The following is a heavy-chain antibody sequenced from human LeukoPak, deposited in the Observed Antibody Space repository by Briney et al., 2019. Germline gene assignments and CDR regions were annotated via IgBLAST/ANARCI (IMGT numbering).Heavy chain of an antibody. CDR3: ARDGYSSSSGYYFDY. Sequence: GGSLRLSCAASGFTFTSYGMHWVRQAPGKGLECVAIISFDGSKTYYTDSVKGRFTISRDNSKNTLFLQMNSLRAEDTAVYYCARDGYSSSSGYYFDYWGQGTLVTVSS. D-gene: IGHD6-6*01. CDR2: ISFDGSKT. V-gene: IGHV3-30*03. CDR1: GFTFTSYG. J-gene: IGHJ4*02.